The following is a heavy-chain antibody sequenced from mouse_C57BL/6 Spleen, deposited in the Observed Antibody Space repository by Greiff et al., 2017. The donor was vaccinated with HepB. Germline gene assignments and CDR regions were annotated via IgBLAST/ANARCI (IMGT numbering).Heavy chain of an antibody. CDR1: GFTFSSYA. CDR2: ISDGGSYT. CDR3: ARDPLYSNYGGYYYAMDY. V-gene: IGHV5-4*01. J-gene: IGHJ4*01. Sequence: DVMLVESGGGLVKPGGSLKLSCAASGFTFSSYAMSWVRQTPEKRLEWVATISDGGSYTYYPDNVKGRFTISRDNAKNNLYLQMSHLKSEDTAMYYCARDPLYSNYGGYYYAMDYWGQGTSVTVSS. D-gene: IGHD2-5*01.